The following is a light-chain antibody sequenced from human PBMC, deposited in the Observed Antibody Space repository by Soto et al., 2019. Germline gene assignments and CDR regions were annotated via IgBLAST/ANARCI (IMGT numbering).Light chain of an antibody. Sequence: QSVLTQPPSVSAAPGQKVTISCSGTRSNIGHNSVSWYQQLPGTAPKLLIYDNDKRPSGIPDRFSGSKSGTSATLGITGLQTGDEADYYCGTWDTSLSAGVFGGGTKVTVL. CDR3: GTWDTSLSAGV. CDR2: DND. V-gene: IGLV1-51*01. J-gene: IGLJ3*02. CDR1: RSNIGHNS.